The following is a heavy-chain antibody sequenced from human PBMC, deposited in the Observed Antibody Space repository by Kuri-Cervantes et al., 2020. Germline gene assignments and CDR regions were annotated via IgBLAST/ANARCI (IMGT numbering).Heavy chain of an antibody. CDR2: IIPIFGTA. V-gene: IGHV1-69*13. D-gene: IGHD3-9*01. CDR1: GYTFTSYG. J-gene: IGHJ4*02. CDR3: ATPTGVFGNFDWLSFDY. Sequence: SVKVSCKASGYTFTSYGISWVRQAPGQGLEWMGGIIPIFGTANYAQKFQGRVTITADESTSTAYMELSSLRSEDTAVYYCATPTGVFGNFDWLSFDYWGQGTLVTVSS.